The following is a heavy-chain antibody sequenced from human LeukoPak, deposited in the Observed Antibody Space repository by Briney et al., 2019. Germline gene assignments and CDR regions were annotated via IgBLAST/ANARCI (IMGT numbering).Heavy chain of an antibody. CDR3: ARAHNWKYGTFDY. V-gene: IGHV3-48*01. Sequence: GGSLRLSCTASGFSFRDFVVSWVRQAPGKGLEWVSYISSSSSTIYYADSVKGRFTISRDNAKNSLYLQLNSLRAEDTAVYYCARAHNWKYGTFDYWGQGTLVTVSS. J-gene: IGHJ4*02. CDR2: ISSSSSTI. CDR1: GFSFRDFV. D-gene: IGHD1-7*01.